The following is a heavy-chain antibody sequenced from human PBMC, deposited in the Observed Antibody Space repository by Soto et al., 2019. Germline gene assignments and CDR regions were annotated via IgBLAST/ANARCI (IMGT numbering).Heavy chain of an antibody. J-gene: IGHJ6*02. V-gene: IGHV3-30*18. CDR2: ISYDGSNK. D-gene: IGHD2-2*01. CDR3: AQGPAIVLGSAAMKFYYGMDV. CDR1: GFTFSSYG. Sequence: QVQLVESGGGVVQPGRSLRLSCAASGFTFSSYGMHWVRQAPGKALEWVAVISYDGSNKYYADSVKGRFTISRDNSKNTLYPQMNSLSAQATAVYYWAQGPAIVLGSAAMKFYYGMDVWGQGTTVTVSS.